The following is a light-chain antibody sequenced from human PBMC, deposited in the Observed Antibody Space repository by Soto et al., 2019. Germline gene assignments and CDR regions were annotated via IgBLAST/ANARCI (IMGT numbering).Light chain of an antibody. V-gene: IGKV1-9*01. CDR2: DAS. CDR1: QDISNC. J-gene: IGKJ2*01. CDR3: QQRNSYPRT. Sequence: DIQMTQSPSSLSASVGDRVTITCQASQDISNCLNWYQQKPGKAPKLLIYDASTLQSGVPSRFSGSGSETEFTLTITSLQPEDSATYYCQQRNSYPRTFGQGTKVDIK.